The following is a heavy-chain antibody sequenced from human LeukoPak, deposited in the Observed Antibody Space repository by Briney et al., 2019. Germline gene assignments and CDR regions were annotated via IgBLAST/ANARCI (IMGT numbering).Heavy chain of an antibody. CDR3: TKSERRSGSHYFDY. D-gene: IGHD1-26*01. CDR2: ITWNSDNM. J-gene: IGHJ4*02. Sequence: QPGRSLRLSCAASGFTFDDYAMHWVRQAPGKGLEWVSGITWNSDNMGYADSVKGRFTISRDNAKNSLYLQMNSLRAEDMALYYCTKSERRSGSHYFDYWGQGTLVTVSS. V-gene: IGHV3-9*03. CDR1: GFTFDDYA.